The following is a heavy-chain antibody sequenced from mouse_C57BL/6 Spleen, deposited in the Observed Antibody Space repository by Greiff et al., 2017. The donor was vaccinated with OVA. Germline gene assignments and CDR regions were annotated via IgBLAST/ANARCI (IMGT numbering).Heavy chain of an antibody. V-gene: IGHV5-4*01. CDR1: GFTFSSYA. D-gene: IGHD2-4*01. CDR3: AGGYDYDDAMDD. J-gene: IGHJ4*01. Sequence: EVQRVESGGGLVKPGGSLKLSCAASGFTFSSYAMSWVRQTPEKRLEWVATISDGGSYTYYPDNVKGRFTISRDNAKNTLYLQMSHLKSEDTAMYYCAGGYDYDDAMDDWGQGTSVTVSS. CDR2: ISDGGSYT.